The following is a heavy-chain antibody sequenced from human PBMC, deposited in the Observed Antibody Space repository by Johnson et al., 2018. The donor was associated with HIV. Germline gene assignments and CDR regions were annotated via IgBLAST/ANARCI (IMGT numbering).Heavy chain of an antibody. CDR2: IKQDGSKK. D-gene: IGHD2-15*01. J-gene: IGHJ3*02. Sequence: EVQLVESGGDLVQPGGSLRLSCAASGFTFTNYWMSWVRQATGKGLEWVANIKQDGSKKYYVGSVRGRFTISRDNSKKTLYVQMNTLRTGDTAVYYCAAGWWPGAFHIWGQGTMVTVSS. CDR1: GFTFTNYW. V-gene: IGHV3-7*01. CDR3: AAGWWPGAFHI.